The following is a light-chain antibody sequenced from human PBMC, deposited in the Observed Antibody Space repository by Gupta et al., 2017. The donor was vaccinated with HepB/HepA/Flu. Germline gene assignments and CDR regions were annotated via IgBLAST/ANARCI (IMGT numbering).Light chain of an antibody. CDR2: DAS. CDR3: QQRSYWAPTLT. V-gene: IGKV3-11*01. J-gene: IGKJ4*01. CDR1: QSVSSY. Sequence: EIVLTQSPATLSLSPGESATLSCRASQSVSSYLAWYKQKPGQAPRLLIYDASNRAKGIKAKFSGSGAGTDFNLTINSREPEDFAVYYCQQRSYWAPTLTFGGGAKVEIK.